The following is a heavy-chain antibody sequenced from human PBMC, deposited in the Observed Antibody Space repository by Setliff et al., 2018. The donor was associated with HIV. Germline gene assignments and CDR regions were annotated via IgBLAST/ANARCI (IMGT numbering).Heavy chain of an antibody. V-gene: IGHV4-38-2*01. CDR3: ARGGSYDTFDY. Sequence: SETLSLTCAVSGYSLSSDYYWGWIRQPPGKGLEWIASIYHSGSTYYNPSLKSRVTMSIDTSKKQFSLKLASVTAADTAVYYCARGGSYDTFDYWGQGTLVTVSS. CDR1: GYSLSSDYY. D-gene: IGHD3-22*01. CDR2: IYHSGST. J-gene: IGHJ4*02.